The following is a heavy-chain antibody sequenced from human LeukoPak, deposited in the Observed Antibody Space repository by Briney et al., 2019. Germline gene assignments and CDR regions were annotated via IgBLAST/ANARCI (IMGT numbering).Heavy chain of an antibody. V-gene: IGHV4-34*01. Sequence: SETLSLTCAVYGGSFSGYYWSWIRQPPGKGLEWIGEINHSGSTNYNPCLKSRVTISVDTSKNQFSLKLSSVTAADTAVYYCARLVAVAGTDFDYWGQGTLVTVSS. J-gene: IGHJ4*02. D-gene: IGHD6-19*01. CDR2: INHSGST. CDR3: ARLVAVAGTDFDY. CDR1: GGSFSGYY.